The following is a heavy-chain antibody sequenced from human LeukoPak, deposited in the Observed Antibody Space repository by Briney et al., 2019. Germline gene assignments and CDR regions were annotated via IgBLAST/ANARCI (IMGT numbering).Heavy chain of an antibody. V-gene: IGHV4-59*01. D-gene: IGHD6-19*01. J-gene: IGHJ4*02. Sequence: PSETLSLTCTVSGGSISTYYWSWIRQPPGKGLEWIGNIYYTGNTIQNPSLESRVTMSVDTPENQLFLNLTSVTAADTAVYYWAREGKLTGYSGGLGFNYWGQGTLVTVSS. CDR3: AREGKLTGYSGGLGFNY. CDR1: GGSISTYY. CDR2: IYYTGNT.